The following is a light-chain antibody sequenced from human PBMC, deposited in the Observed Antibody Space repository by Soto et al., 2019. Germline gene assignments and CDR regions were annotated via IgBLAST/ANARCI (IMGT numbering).Light chain of an antibody. V-gene: IGKV1-9*01. CDR1: QGISSY. Sequence: DIQLTQSPSFLSASLGDRVTITCRASQGISSYLAWYQQKPGKAPKLLIYVASTLQSEFPSRFSGSGSVTEIPLTLSKVQPEYVATYCYHQNNNYPLPFGGGTKVEIK. J-gene: IGKJ4*01. CDR2: VAS. CDR3: HQNNNYPLP.